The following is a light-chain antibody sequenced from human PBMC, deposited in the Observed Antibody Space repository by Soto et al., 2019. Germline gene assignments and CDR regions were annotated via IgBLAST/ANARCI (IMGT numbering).Light chain of an antibody. CDR3: QQYDNLLYT. J-gene: IGKJ2*01. CDR1: QDISNF. CDR2: DAS. V-gene: IGKV1-33*01. Sequence: DFPMTQSPSSLSASVGDRVTITCQASQDISNFLNWYQQKPGKAPKLLIYDASNLEIGVPSRFSGSGYGTDFNFIISSLQAEDIATYYCQQYDNLLYTFGQGTKLEIK.